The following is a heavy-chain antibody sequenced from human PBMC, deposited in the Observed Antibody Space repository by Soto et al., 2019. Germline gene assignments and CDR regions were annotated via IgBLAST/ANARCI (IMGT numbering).Heavy chain of an antibody. D-gene: IGHD3-9*01. CDR1: GGSNRSAGYS. CDR3: ARSVPEIFISSENWFDH. CDR2: IYQSGTT. V-gene: IGHV4-30-2*01. J-gene: IGHJ5*02. Sequence: PXETLSATFAVSGGSNRSAGYSWSWIRQPPGKGLEWIGYIYQSGTTYYNPSLKSRVTMSVDRSKKQFSLKLTSVTAADTAVYYCARSVPEIFISSENWFDHRRQGILVTGPS.